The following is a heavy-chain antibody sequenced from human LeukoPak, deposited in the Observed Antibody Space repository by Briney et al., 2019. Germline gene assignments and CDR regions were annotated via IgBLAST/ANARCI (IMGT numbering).Heavy chain of an antibody. V-gene: IGHV1-18*01. Sequence: ASVKVSCKASGYTFTSYGISWVRQAPGQGLEWMGWISAYNGNTNYAPKLQGRVTMTTDTSTSTAYMELRSLRSDDTAVYYCARQAAAAGMDWFDPWGQGTLVTVSS. CDR2: ISAYNGNT. D-gene: IGHD6-13*01. CDR3: ARQAAAAGMDWFDP. CDR1: GYTFTSYG. J-gene: IGHJ5*02.